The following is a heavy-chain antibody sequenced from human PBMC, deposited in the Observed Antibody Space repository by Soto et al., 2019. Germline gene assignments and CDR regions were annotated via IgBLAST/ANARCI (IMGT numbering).Heavy chain of an antibody. D-gene: IGHD3-22*01. J-gene: IGHJ4*02. CDR3: ARGPTDYYDNCCNYFLDY. Sequence: QVQLVQSGAEVKKPGASVKVSCKASGYTFTTYGMSWVRQAPGQGLDWIGWISTYNGNTKYAERLQGRVTMTTDITTSTGYMELRSLSSDDTAVFYCARGPTDYYDNCCNYFLDYWGQGTLCTVCS. CDR1: GYTFTTYG. V-gene: IGHV1-18*01. CDR2: ISTYNGNT.